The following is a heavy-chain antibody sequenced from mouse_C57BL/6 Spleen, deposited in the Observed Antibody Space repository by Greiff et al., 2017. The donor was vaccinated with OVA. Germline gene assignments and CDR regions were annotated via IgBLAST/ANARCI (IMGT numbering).Heavy chain of an antibody. J-gene: IGHJ2*01. CDR1: GYTFTSYW. CDR2: IDPSDSYT. V-gene: IGHV1-50*01. D-gene: IGHD4-1*01. CDR3: AREANWDVRGY. Sequence: QVQLQQPGAELVKPGASVKLSCKASGYTFTSYWMQWVKQRPGQGLEWIGEIDPSDSYTNYNQKFKGKATLTVDTSSSTAYMQLSSLTSEDSAVYYCAREANWDVRGYWGQGTTLTVSS.